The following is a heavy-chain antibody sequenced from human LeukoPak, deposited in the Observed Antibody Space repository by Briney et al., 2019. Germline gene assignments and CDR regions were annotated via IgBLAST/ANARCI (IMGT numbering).Heavy chain of an antibody. CDR1: GFTFDDHG. D-gene: IGHD3-22*01. CDR3: ARLSTHGGFYYYFDS. CDR2: ISWNSGHI. Sequence: GGSLRLSCAASGFTFDDHGMHWVRQAPGKGLEWVSGISWNSGHIVYADSVKGRFTISRDNAKNSLYLEMSSLRAEDTALYYCARLSTHGGFYYYFDSWGQGTLVTVSS. J-gene: IGHJ4*02. V-gene: IGHV3-9*01.